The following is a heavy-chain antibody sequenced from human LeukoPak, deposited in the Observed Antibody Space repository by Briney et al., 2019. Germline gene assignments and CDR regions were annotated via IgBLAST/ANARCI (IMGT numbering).Heavy chain of an antibody. Sequence: SETLSLTCAVYGGSFSGYYWSWIRPPPGQGREWIGKINHSGSPNYTPPHNTQATISLNTSNTQISLNLSSVTAADTAVDYCARGTCCSSTSCYYGMDVWGQGTTVTVSS. D-gene: IGHD2-2*01. J-gene: IGHJ6*02. V-gene: IGHV4-34*01. CDR3: ARGTCCSSTSCYYGMDV. CDR1: GGSFSGYY. CDR2: INHSGSP.